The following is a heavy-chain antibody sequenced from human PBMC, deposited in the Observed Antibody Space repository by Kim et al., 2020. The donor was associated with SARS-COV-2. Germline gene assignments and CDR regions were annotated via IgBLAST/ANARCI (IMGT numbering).Heavy chain of an antibody. J-gene: IGHJ4*02. CDR1: GFTFSSYA. CDR3: AKGVFGGVIAPFDY. CDR2: IWYDGSNK. D-gene: IGHD3-16*02. Sequence: GGSLRLSCAASGFTFSSYAMHWVRQAPGKGLEWVAVIWYDGSNKYYADSVKGRFTISRDNSKNTLYLQMNSLRAEDTAVYYCAKGVFGGVIAPFDYWGQG. V-gene: IGHV3-33*06.